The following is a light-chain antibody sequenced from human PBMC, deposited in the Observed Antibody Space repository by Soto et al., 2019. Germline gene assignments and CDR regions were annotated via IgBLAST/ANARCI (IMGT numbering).Light chain of an antibody. Sequence: IVLTQSPVTLAVSPRERDILSCTASQSVSTSLAWYQHKPGQAPRLFIYDASKRAPGIPARFTGSGSGAHFTLTISSLEPEDIAVYYCQVRDVWPSFGQGTKVDIK. CDR3: QVRDVWPS. V-gene: IGKV3-11*01. CDR1: QSVSTS. CDR2: DAS. J-gene: IGKJ1*01.